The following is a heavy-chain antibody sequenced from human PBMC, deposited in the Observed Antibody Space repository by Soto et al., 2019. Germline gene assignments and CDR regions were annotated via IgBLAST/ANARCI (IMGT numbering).Heavy chain of an antibody. CDR1: GYTFTNYY. Sequence: QVHLVQSGAEVKKPGASVTVSCKASGYTFTNYYIHWVRQAPGQGLEWMGVINPSGGSTDYTPKFQDRVTMSRDTSTTTVYMELSSLRSEDTAVYYCARVRSTLAALGGNHGMDVWGQGTTVTVSS. CDR3: ARVRSTLAALGGNHGMDV. V-gene: IGHV1-46*01. D-gene: IGHD6-6*01. J-gene: IGHJ6*02. CDR2: INPSGGST.